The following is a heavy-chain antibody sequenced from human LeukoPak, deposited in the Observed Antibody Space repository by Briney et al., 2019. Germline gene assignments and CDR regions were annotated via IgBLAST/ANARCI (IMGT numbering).Heavy chain of an antibody. J-gene: IGHJ3*01. CDR1: GYTFTDYC. V-gene: IGHV1-2*02. CDR2: INPTSGAT. Sequence: GASVKVSCKASGYTFTDYCMYWVRQAPGQGLDWVGWINPTSGATNYAQKFQGRVTMTRDTSNNTSYMELSRLRSDDTAVYYCAREFRTTTWSFDAFDLWGQGTMVTVSS. D-gene: IGHD1/OR15-1a*01. CDR3: AREFRTTTWSFDAFDL.